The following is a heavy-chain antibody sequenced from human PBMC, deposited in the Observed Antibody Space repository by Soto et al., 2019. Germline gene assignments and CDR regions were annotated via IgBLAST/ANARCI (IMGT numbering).Heavy chain of an antibody. CDR1: GFTFSSYA. V-gene: IGHV3-23*01. CDR3: AKDKSGYYDFWGGYPNDAFDI. Sequence: PGGSLRLSCAASGFTFSSYAMSWVSQAPGKGLEWVSAISGSGGSTYYADSVKGRFTISRDNSKNTLYLQMNSLRAEDTAVYYCAKDKSGYYDFWGGYPNDAFDIWGQGTMVTVSS. CDR2: ISGSGGST. D-gene: IGHD3-3*01. J-gene: IGHJ3*02.